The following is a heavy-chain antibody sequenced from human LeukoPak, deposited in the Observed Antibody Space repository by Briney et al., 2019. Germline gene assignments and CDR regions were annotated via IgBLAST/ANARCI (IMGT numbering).Heavy chain of an antibody. J-gene: IGHJ4*02. Sequence: SETLSLTCAVYGGSFSGYYWSWIRQPPGKGLEWIGEINHSGSTNYNPSLKSRVTISVDTSKKQFSLRLSSVTAADTAVYYCQSRYLEWLLEYWGQGTLVTVSS. D-gene: IGHD3-3*01. V-gene: IGHV4-34*01. CDR2: INHSGST. CDR3: QSRYLEWLLEY. CDR1: GGSFSGYY.